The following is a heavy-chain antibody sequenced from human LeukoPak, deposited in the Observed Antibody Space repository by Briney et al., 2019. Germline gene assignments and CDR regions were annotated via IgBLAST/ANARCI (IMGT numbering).Heavy chain of an antibody. J-gene: IGHJ4*02. D-gene: IGHD2-15*01. Sequence: SETLSLTCTVSGGSISSYYWSWIRQPPGKGLEWIGYIYYSGSTNYNPSLKSRVTISVDTSKNQFSLKLSSVTAADTAVYYCARGGYCSGGSCYKNLDYWGQGTLVTASS. V-gene: IGHV4-59*12. CDR1: GGSISSYY. CDR2: IYYSGST. CDR3: ARGGYCSGGSCYKNLDY.